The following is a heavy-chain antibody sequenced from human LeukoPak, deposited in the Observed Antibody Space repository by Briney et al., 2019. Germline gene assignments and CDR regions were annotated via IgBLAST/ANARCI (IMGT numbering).Heavy chain of an antibody. CDR3: ARDLIRRAVPAAMKYYYYGMDV. CDR2: INPNSGGT. Sequence: ASVKVSCKASGYTFTGYYMHWVRQAPGQGLEWMGWINPNSGGTNYAQKFQGRVTMTRDTSISTAYMELSRLRSDDTAVYYCARDLIRRAVPAAMKYYYYGMDVWGQGTTVTVSS. D-gene: IGHD2-2*01. J-gene: IGHJ6*02. V-gene: IGHV1-2*02. CDR1: GYTFTGYY.